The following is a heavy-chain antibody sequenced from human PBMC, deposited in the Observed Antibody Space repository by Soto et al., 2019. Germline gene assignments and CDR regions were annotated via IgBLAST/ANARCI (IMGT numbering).Heavy chain of an antibody. CDR2: SSAYNGNT. CDR3: ARAYSSGWYNAFDI. D-gene: IGHD6-19*01. CDR1: GYTFTSYG. V-gene: IGHV1-18*04. J-gene: IGHJ3*02. Sequence: QVQLVQSGAEVKKPGASVKVSCKASGYTFTSYGIRWVRQAPGQGLEWRGWSSAYNGNTNYAQKLQGRVTMTTDTSTRTAYMELRRLRSDDTAVYYCARAYSSGWYNAFDIWGQGTMVTVSS.